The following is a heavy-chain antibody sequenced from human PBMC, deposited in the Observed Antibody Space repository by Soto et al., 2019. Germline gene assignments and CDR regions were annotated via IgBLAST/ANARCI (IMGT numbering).Heavy chain of an antibody. CDR3: ARVGPRYFDWLLYPYFDY. D-gene: IGHD3-9*01. Sequence: HXGTLSLSCAVYGGSFSGYYWSWIRQPPGKGLEWIGEINHSGSTNYNPSLKSRVTISVDTSKNQFSLKLSSVTAADTAVYYCARVGPRYFDWLLYPYFDYWGQGTLVTVSS. V-gene: IGHV4-34*01. CDR1: GGSFSGYY. CDR2: INHSGST. J-gene: IGHJ4*02.